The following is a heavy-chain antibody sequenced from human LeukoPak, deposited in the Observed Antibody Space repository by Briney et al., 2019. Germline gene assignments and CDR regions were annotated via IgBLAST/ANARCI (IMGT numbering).Heavy chain of an antibody. CDR2: INHSGST. CDR1: GGSFSGYY. D-gene: IGHD3-22*01. V-gene: IGHV4-34*01. CDR3: ARFKSRYYYDSSGYGYYYYYGMDV. J-gene: IGHJ6*02. Sequence: PSETLSLTCAVYGGSFSGYYWSWIRQPPGKGLEWIGEINHSGSTNYNPSLKSRVTISVDTSKNQFSLRLSSVTAADTAVYYCARFKSRYYYDSSGYGYYYYYGMDVWGQGTTVTVSS.